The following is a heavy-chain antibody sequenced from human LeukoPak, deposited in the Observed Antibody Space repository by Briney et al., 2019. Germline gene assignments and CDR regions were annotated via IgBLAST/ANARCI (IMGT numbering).Heavy chain of an antibody. V-gene: IGHV3-30*04. Sequence: GRSLRLSCAASGFTFSSYAMHWVRQAPGKGQEWVAVIPYDGSNKYYADSVKGRFTISRDNSKNTLYLQMDSLRAEDTAFYYCARVGCSSTSCTRPFDYWGQGTLVTVSS. CDR1: GFTFSSYA. D-gene: IGHD2-2*01. CDR2: IPYDGSNK. J-gene: IGHJ4*02. CDR3: ARVGCSSTSCTRPFDY.